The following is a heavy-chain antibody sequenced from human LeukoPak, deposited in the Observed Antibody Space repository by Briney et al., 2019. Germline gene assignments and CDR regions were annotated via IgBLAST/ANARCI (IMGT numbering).Heavy chain of an antibody. Sequence: ASVKVSCKASGYTFTGYYMHWVRQAPGQGLEWMGWINPNSGGTNYAQKFQGRVTMTRDTSISTAYMELSRLRSDDTAVYYCARNRMIVVVDAFDIWGQGTMVTVSS. D-gene: IGHD3-22*01. CDR1: GYTFTGYY. J-gene: IGHJ3*02. V-gene: IGHV1-2*02. CDR2: INPNSGGT. CDR3: ARNRMIVVVDAFDI.